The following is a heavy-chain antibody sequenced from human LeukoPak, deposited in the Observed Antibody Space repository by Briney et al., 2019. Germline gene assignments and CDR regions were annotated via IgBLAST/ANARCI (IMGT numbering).Heavy chain of an antibody. J-gene: IGHJ4*02. CDR2: FSYDGSNE. Sequence: PGRSLRLSCAASGFTFSTYAMHWVRQAPGKGLDWVAVFSYDGSNEFYADSVKGRFTISRDNSKNTLYLQMNSLRGEDTAVYYCASYSIVATINDYWGQGTLVTVSS. D-gene: IGHD5-12*01. V-gene: IGHV3-30-3*01. CDR1: GFTFSTYA. CDR3: ASYSIVATINDY.